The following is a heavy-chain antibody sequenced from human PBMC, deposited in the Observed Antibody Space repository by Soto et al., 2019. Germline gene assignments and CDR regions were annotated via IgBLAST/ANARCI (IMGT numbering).Heavy chain of an antibody. Sequence: QVQLVESGGGVVQPGRSLRLSCAASGFTFSSYGMHWVRQAPGKGLEWEAVIWYDGSNKYYADSVKRRFTISRDNSKNTLYLQMNSLRAEDTAVYYCAREGGWFAPLVWGHYFDYWGQGTLVTVSS. CDR2: IWYDGSNK. V-gene: IGHV3-33*01. CDR3: AREGGWFAPLVWGHYFDY. D-gene: IGHD2-8*02. J-gene: IGHJ4*02. CDR1: GFTFSSYG.